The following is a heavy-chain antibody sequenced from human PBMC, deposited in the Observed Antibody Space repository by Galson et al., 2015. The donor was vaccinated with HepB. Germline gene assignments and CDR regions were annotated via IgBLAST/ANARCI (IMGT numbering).Heavy chain of an antibody. CDR3: AKDLVGATTGSLDY. CDR1: GFTFDDYA. V-gene: IGHV3-9*01. J-gene: IGHJ4*02. D-gene: IGHD1-26*01. Sequence: SLRLSCAASGFTFDDYAMHWVRQAPGKGLEWVSGISWNSGSIGYADSVKGRFTISRDNAKNSLYLQMNSLRAEDTALYYCAKDLVGATTGSLDYWGQGTLVTVSS. CDR2: ISWNSGSI.